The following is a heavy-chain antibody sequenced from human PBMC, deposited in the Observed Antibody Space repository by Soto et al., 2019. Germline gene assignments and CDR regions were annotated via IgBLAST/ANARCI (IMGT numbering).Heavy chain of an antibody. Sequence: SETISVTCNVVGVAISVYTWNWIRQAPGKGPEWLGYIYGSGSANYNPSLKSRLTISVDTSKNQFSLNLSSVTAADTAIYYCARRQTVRAFEFWGQGTKVTVSS. J-gene: IGHJ3*01. D-gene: IGHD2-21*02. CDR3: ARRQTVRAFEF. CDR2: IYGSGSA. CDR1: GVAISVYT. V-gene: IGHV4-59*01.